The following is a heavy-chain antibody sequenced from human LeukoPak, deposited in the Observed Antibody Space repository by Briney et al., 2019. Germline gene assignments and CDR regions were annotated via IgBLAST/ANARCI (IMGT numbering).Heavy chain of an antibody. D-gene: IGHD2-15*01. J-gene: IGHJ4*02. CDR1: GYSISSGYY. V-gene: IGHV4-38-2*01. Sequence: SETLSLTCAVSGYSISSGYYWGWIRQPPGKGLEWIGSIYHSGSTYYNPSLKSRVTISVDTSKNQFSLKLSSVTAADTAVSYCARRMPPDYWGQGTLVTVSS. CDR3: ARRMPPDY. CDR2: IYHSGST.